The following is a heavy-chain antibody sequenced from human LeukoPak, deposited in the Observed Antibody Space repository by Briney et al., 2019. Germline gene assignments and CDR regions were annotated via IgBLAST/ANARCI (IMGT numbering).Heavy chain of an antibody. CDR2: ITTISHYI. Sequence: GGSLRLSCAASGFTLSDYHMNWVRQAPGKGLEWLSSITTISHYIYYAGAVRGRFTISRDNAKNSLYLHMNSLRGEDTAVYNCARSGGPGTYHQLRYNWFDPWGQGTLVTVSS. CDR1: GFTLSDYH. J-gene: IGHJ5*02. V-gene: IGHV3-21*01. CDR3: ARSGGPGTYHQLRYNWFDP. D-gene: IGHD3-10*01.